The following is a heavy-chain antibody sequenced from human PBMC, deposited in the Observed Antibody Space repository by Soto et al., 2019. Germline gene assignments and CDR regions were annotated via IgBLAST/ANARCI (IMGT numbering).Heavy chain of an antibody. Sequence: RGESLKISCNGSGYIFTGYWIGWGRQMPGKGLEWMGIIYPGDSDARYSPSFQGQVTISADKSITTAYLPWSSLKASDTAIYYCARHNGHTARDQPSYCARRSLVTV. J-gene: IGHJ4*01. CDR3: ARHNGHTARDQPSY. CDR1: GYIFTGYW. D-gene: IGHD2-8*01. CDR2: IYPGDSDA. V-gene: IGHV5-51*01.